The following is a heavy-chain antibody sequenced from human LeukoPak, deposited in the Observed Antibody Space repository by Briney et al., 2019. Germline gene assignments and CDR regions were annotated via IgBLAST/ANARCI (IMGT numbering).Heavy chain of an antibody. D-gene: IGHD3-16*01. CDR1: GFTFDDYG. Sequence: GGSLRLSCAASGFTFDDYGMSWVRQAPGKGLEWVSGINWDGGNTGYADSVKGRFTISRNNAKNSLYLQMNSLRAEDTALYYCARGRRRFGYYYYYMDGWGKGTTVTVSS. CDR2: INWDGGNT. CDR3: ARGRRRFGYYYYYMDG. J-gene: IGHJ6*03. V-gene: IGHV3-20*04.